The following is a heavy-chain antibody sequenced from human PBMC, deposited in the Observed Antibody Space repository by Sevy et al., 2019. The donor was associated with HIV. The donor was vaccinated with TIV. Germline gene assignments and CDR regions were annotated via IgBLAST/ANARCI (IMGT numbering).Heavy chain of an antibody. D-gene: IGHD7-27*01. Sequence: GGSLRLSCAASGFTFSSYWMSWVRQAPGKGLEWVATMREDGSDKSYVDSVKGRFTISRDNAKNSRYLQMNSLRVDDTDLYYCVREGLGGFSHSLDCWGQGTLVTVSS. CDR2: MREDGSDK. CDR1: GFTFSSYW. V-gene: IGHV3-7*01. CDR3: VREGLGGFSHSLDC. J-gene: IGHJ4*02.